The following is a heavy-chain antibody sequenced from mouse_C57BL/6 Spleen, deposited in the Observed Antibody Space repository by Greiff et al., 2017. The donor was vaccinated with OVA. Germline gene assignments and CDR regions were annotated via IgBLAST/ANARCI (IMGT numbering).Heavy chain of an antibody. V-gene: IGHV1-19*01. Sequence: EVQLQQSGPELVKPGASVKMSCKASGYTFTDYYMNWVKQSHGKSLEWIGVINPNNGGTRYNQKFTGKATLTVDKSSSTAYMQLNSLTSEDSAVYYCSTRGDSSGCWFAYWGKGTLVTVSA. CDR3: STRGDSSGCWFAY. CDR1: GYTFTDYY. J-gene: IGHJ3*01. CDR2: INPNNGGT. D-gene: IGHD3-2*02.